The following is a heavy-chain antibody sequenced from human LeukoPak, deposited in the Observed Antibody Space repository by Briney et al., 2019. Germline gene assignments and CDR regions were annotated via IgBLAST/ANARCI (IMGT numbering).Heavy chain of an antibody. CDR3: ARVSNPVGSYPY. Sequence: SVKVSCKASGYTFTSYAISWVRQAPGQGLEWMGGIIPIFGTANYAQKFQGRVTITTDESTSTAYMELSSLRSEDTAVYYCARVSNPVGSYPYWGQGTLVTVSS. J-gene: IGHJ4*02. CDR2: IIPIFGTA. CDR1: GYTFTSYA. D-gene: IGHD3-10*01. V-gene: IGHV1-69*05.